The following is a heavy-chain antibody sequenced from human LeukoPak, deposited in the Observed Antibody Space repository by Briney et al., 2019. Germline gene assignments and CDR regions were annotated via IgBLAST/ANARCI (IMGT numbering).Heavy chain of an antibody. Sequence: GGSLRLSCGASGITFSSYGMHWVRQAPGKGLEWVAVIWSDETNKHYGDSVKGRFTISRDNSKNTLYLEMNSLRAEDTAVYYCAREGLTTSPNNALDVWGQGTMVIVSS. CDR1: GITFSSYG. J-gene: IGHJ3*01. CDR3: AREGLTTSPNNALDV. V-gene: IGHV3-33*01. D-gene: IGHD4-11*01. CDR2: IWSDETNK.